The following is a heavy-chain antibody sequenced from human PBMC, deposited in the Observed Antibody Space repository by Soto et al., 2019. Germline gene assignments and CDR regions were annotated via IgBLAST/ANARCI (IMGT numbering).Heavy chain of an antibody. V-gene: IGHV1-24*01. CDR1: GYTLTELS. D-gene: IGHD2-15*01. CDR2: FDPEDGET. CDR3: ATDHGGYCSGGSCLGTPPPFDY. Sequence: ASVKVSCKVSGYTLTELSMHWVRQAPGKGLEWMGGFDPEDGETIYAQKFQGRVTMTEDTSTDTAYMELSSLRSEDTAVYYCATDHGGYCSGGSCLGTPPPFDYWGQGTLVTVSS. J-gene: IGHJ4*02.